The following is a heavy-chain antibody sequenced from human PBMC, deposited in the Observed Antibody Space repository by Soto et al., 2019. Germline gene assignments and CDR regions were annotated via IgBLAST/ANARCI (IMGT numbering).Heavy chain of an antibody. CDR3: ARDIGRDNWSYRDGYYYGMDV. J-gene: IGHJ6*02. V-gene: IGHV1-69*01. D-gene: IGHD1-7*01. Sequence: QVQLVQSGAEVTKPRSSVKVSCKASGGTFSSYAISWVRQAPGQGLEWMGGFIPIFGTANYAQKYQGRITITADESTSTAYMELSSLRSEDTAVYYCARDIGRDNWSYRDGYYYGMDVWGQGTTVTVSS. CDR2: FIPIFGTA. CDR1: GGTFSSYA.